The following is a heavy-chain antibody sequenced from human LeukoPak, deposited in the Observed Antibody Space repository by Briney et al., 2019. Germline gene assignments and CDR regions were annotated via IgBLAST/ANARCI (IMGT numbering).Heavy chain of an antibody. Sequence: GGSLRLSCAASGFTFSSHWMTWVRQAPGKGLEWVANIKQDGSEKYYVDSVKGRFTISRDNAKNSLYLQMNSLRAEDTAVYYCARDDLDSSSPFDYWGQGTLVTVSS. J-gene: IGHJ4*02. CDR2: IKQDGSEK. CDR3: ARDDLDSSSPFDY. CDR1: GFTFSSHW. D-gene: IGHD6-6*01. V-gene: IGHV3-7*03.